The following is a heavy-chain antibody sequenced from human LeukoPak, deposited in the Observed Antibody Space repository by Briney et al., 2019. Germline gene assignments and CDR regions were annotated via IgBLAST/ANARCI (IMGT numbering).Heavy chain of an antibody. J-gene: IGHJ3*02. CDR2: INEDGSEM. V-gene: IGHV3-7*03. Sequence: GGSLRLSCAGSGFTFSSYWMTWVRQPAGKGLEWVANINEDGSEMYHVDSVKGRFTISRDNTKNSLFLQMNSRRAEDTAVYYCARGVYALDIWGQGAMVTVS. CDR3: ARGVYALDI. CDR1: GFTFSSYW.